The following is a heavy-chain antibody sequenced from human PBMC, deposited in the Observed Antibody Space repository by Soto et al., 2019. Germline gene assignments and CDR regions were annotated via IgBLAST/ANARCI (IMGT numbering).Heavy chain of an antibody. D-gene: IGHD2-21*01. J-gene: IGHJ4*02. Sequence: LSLTCAVSDYSITNGYFWGWIRQPPGKGLEWIGEINHSGSTNHNPSLKSRVTISVDTSKNQFSLKLSSVTAADTAVYYCASRGLWWYIYYFDYWGQGTLVTVSS. CDR3: ASRGLWWYIYYFDY. V-gene: IGHV4-38-2*01. CDR1: DYSITNGYF. CDR2: INHSGST.